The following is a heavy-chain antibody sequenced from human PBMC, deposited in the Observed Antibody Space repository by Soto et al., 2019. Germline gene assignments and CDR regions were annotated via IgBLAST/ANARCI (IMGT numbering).Heavy chain of an antibody. D-gene: IGHD3-3*01. CDR3: ARGERDFWSGYYGY. Sequence: SETLSLTCTVSGSSISSYYWSWIRQPPGKGLEWIGYIYYSGSTNYNPSLKSRVTISVDTSKNQFSLKLSSVTAADTAVYYCARGERDFWSGYYGYWGRGTLVTVSS. CDR2: IYYSGST. J-gene: IGHJ4*02. CDR1: GSSISSYY. V-gene: IGHV4-59*01.